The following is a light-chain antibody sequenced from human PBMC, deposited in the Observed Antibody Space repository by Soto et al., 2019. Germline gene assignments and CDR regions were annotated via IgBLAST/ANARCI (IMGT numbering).Light chain of an antibody. CDR3: LQDYTYPWT. CDR2: AAS. J-gene: IGKJ1*01. V-gene: IGKV1-6*02. Sequence: IQMTQSPSSLSASVRDRVTITCRASQDIGNDLSWYQQKPGKAPNLLIYAASSLRSGVPSRFSGSGSGTHFTLTISSLQAEDSATYFCLQDYTYPWTFGQGTKVEIK. CDR1: QDIGND.